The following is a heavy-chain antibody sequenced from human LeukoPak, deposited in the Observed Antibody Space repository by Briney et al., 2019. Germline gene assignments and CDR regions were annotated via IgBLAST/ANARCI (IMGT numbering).Heavy chain of an antibody. CDR3: ARDLDGSGSYYTDY. J-gene: IGHJ4*02. V-gene: IGHV1-2*06. CDR1: GYTFTGYY. CDR2: INPNSGGT. Sequence: GASVKVSCKASGYTFTGYYMHWVRQAPGQGLEWMGRINPNSGGTNYAQKFQGRVTMTRDTSISTAYMELSRLRSDDTAVYYCARDLDGSGSYYTDYWGQGTLVTVSS. D-gene: IGHD3-10*01.